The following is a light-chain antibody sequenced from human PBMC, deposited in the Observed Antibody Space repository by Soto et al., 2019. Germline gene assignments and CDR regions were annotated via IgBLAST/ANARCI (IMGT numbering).Light chain of an antibody. J-gene: IGKJ5*01. CDR2: AAS. CDR1: QSISSY. V-gene: IGKV1-39*01. Sequence: DIPMTQSPSSLSASVGDRVTITCRASQSISSYLNWYQQKPGKAPKLLIYAASRLQSGVASRFSASGSGTDFTLAIDSLHPEDFATYYCQQSYSAPSITFGQGTRLEIK. CDR3: QQSYSAPSIT.